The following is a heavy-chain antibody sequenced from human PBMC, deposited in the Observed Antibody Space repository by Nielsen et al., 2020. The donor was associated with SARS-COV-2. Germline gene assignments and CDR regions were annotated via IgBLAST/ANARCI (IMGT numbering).Heavy chain of an antibody. D-gene: IGHD3-3*01. J-gene: IGHJ3*02. V-gene: IGHV4-34*01. Sequence: RQAPGKGLEWIGEINHSGSTNYNPSLKSRVTISVDTSKNQFSLKLSSVTAADTAVYYCARHFESSSITIFGVVKGSGAFDIWGQGTMVTVSS. CDR3: ARHFESSSITIFGVVKGSGAFDI. CDR2: INHSGST.